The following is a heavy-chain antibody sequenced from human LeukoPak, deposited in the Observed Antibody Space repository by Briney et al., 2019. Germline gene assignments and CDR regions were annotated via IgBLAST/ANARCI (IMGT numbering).Heavy chain of an antibody. D-gene: IGHD4-17*01. V-gene: IGHV4-59*11. Sequence: SETLSLTCAVPDDSFSSHYWTWIRQPPGKGLEWIGYISYIGSTNYNPSLKSRVTISIDTSKNQFSLKLTSVTAADTAVYYCARDLVTVTKGFDIWGQGTMVSVSS. CDR1: DDSFSSHY. J-gene: IGHJ3*02. CDR3: ARDLVTVTKGFDI. CDR2: ISYIGST.